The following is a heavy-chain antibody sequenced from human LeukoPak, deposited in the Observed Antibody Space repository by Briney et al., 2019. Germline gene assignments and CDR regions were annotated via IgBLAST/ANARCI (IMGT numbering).Heavy chain of an antibody. Sequence: PSETLSLTCTVSGGSLSGHYWTWIRQPPGKRLDWSGYGSYTGRTKYDPSLQSRVTISIDTSKRQFSLKLTSVTSADTAVYPCARLLDNDISGDPDTFDVWGQGKTVIVSS. V-gene: IGHV4-59*11. CDR1: GGSLSGHY. CDR2: GSYTGRT. J-gene: IGHJ3*01. D-gene: IGHD3-22*01. CDR3: ARLLDNDISGDPDTFDV.